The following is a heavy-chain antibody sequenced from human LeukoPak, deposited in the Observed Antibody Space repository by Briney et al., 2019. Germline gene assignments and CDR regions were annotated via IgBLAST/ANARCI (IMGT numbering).Heavy chain of an antibody. CDR2: MNSDGTTT. V-gene: IGHV3-74*01. CDR1: GFTFSSSW. J-gene: IGHJ4*02. CDR3: TTAGNYRLDF. Sequence: GGSLRLSCAASGFTFSSSWMHWVRQAPGEGLVWVSRMNSDGTTTNYADSVQGRFTISRDNARNTLFLQMNSLRADDTAVYYRTTAGNYRLDFWGQGTLVTVSS. D-gene: IGHD1-7*01.